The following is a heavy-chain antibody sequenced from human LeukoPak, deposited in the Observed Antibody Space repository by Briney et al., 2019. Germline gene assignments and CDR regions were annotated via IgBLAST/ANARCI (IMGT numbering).Heavy chain of an antibody. V-gene: IGHV4-39*01. CDR3: ARQTGSGLFILP. Sequence: SETLSLTCTVSGGSISSSSYYWGWIRQPPGKGLEWIGSIYYSGSTYYNPSLKSRVTIFVDTSKNQFSLNLKSVTAADTAVYYCARQTGSGLFILPGGQGTLVTVSS. J-gene: IGHJ4*02. D-gene: IGHD3/OR15-3a*01. CDR1: GGSISSSSYY. CDR2: IYYSGST.